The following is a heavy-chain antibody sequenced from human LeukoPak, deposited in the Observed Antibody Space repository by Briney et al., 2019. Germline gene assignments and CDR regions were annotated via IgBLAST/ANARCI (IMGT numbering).Heavy chain of an antibody. V-gene: IGHV3-21*01. CDR3: ARDRGDFWSGYYYDY. J-gene: IGHJ4*02. CDR1: GFTFSSYS. Sequence: GGSLRLSCAASGFTFSSYSMNWVRQAPGKGLEWVSSISSSSSYIYYADSVKGRFTISRDNAKNSLYLQMNSLRAEDTAVYYCARDRGDFWSGYYYDYWGQGPLVTVSS. CDR2: ISSSSSYI. D-gene: IGHD3-3*01.